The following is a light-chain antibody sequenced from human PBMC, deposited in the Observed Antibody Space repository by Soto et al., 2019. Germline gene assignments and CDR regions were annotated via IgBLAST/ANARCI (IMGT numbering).Light chain of an antibody. J-gene: IGKJ4*01. Sequence: ERVMTQSPATLSVSPGERATLSCRASQSVGGDLAWYQQKPGQAPRLLIYDASTRATGIPARFSGIGSGTEFILTISSLQSEDFAVYYCQQYDNWPPITFGGGTKVDIK. CDR1: QSVGGD. CDR3: QQYDNWPPIT. V-gene: IGKV3-15*01. CDR2: DAS.